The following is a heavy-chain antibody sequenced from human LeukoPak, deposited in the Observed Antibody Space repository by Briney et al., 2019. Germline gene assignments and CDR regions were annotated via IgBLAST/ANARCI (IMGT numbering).Heavy chain of an antibody. CDR3: ARPAGSSGFLDY. D-gene: IGHD3-22*01. Sequence: GESLKISGKGSGYSFSTYWIAWVRQLPGKGLEWMGIIYLGDSSTRYSPSFQGQVTISADKSISTAYLQWSSLEASDTAMYYCARPAGSSGFLDYWGQGTLVTVSS. J-gene: IGHJ4*02. V-gene: IGHV5-51*01. CDR2: IYLGDSST. CDR1: GYSFSTYW.